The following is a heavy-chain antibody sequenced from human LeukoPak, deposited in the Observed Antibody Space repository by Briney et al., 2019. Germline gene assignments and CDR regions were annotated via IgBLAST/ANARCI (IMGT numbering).Heavy chain of an antibody. CDR3: ARLSGYYDYYYYYYMDV. D-gene: IGHD3-3*01. CDR1: GGSISSSSYY. Sequence: SETLSLTCTVSGGSISSSSYYWGWIRQPPGKGLEWIGSIYYSGSTYYNPSLKSRVTISVDTSKNQFSLKLSSVTAADTAVYYCARLSGYYDYYYYYYMDVWGKGTTVTDSS. J-gene: IGHJ6*03. CDR2: IYYSGST. V-gene: IGHV4-39*01.